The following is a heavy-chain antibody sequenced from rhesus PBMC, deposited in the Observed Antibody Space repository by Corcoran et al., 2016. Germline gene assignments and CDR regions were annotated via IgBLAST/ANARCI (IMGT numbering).Heavy chain of an antibody. Sequence: VEQLVESGGALVQPGASLRLSCAASEFTFSSYDMHWVRQAPGKGLGWVSAICIGGGTYSPASVKGRFTISRDKAKNSLYLQMNSLRAEDTAVYYCARGSGIAAAADAFDFWGQGLRVTVSS. V-gene: IGHV3-132*02. CDR2: ICIGGGT. CDR1: EFTFSSYD. D-gene: IGHD6-31*01. CDR3: ARGSGIAAAADAFDF. J-gene: IGHJ3*01.